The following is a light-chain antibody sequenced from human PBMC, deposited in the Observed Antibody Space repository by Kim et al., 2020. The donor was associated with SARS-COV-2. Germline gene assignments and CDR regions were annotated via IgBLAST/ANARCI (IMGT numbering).Light chain of an antibody. CDR3: QQLNSYSLT. Sequence: ASVGYSVTITCRASQDMRNSLAWYQQKPGKVPKLLIYGASTLQSGVPLRFSGSGSGIDFTLTISSLQPEDFATYYCQQLNSYSLTFGGGTKVDIK. CDR2: GAS. J-gene: IGKJ4*01. V-gene: IGKV1-9*01. CDR1: QDMRNS.